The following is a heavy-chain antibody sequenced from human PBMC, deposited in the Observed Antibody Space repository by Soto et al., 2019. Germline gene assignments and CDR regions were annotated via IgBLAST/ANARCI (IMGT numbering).Heavy chain of an antibody. CDR3: ARLGGFYQSLDS. J-gene: IGHJ5*01. CDR2: IHYSGST. CDR1: GDSISSYY. V-gene: IGHV4-59*08. Sequence: SGTLSLTCTVSGDSISSYYWSWIRRPPGKGLEWIGYIHYSGSTNYNPSLKSRVTISVDTSKNQFSLRLTSVTAADTAVYYCARLGGFYQSLDSWGQGALVTVSS. D-gene: IGHD3-22*01.